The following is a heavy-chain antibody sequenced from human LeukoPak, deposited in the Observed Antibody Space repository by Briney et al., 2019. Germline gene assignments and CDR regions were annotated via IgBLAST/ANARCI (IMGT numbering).Heavy chain of an antibody. CDR1: VGSISSGDYY. V-gene: IGHV4-30-4*08. CDR3: ARDYCSSTSCHYFDY. D-gene: IGHD2-2*01. Sequence: SETLALTCTVSVGSISSGDYYWSWIRQPPGKGLEWIGYIYYSGSTYYNPSLKSRVTISVDTSKNQFSLKLSSVTAADTAVYYCARDYCSSTSCHYFDYWGQGTLVTVSS. J-gene: IGHJ4*02. CDR2: IYYSGST.